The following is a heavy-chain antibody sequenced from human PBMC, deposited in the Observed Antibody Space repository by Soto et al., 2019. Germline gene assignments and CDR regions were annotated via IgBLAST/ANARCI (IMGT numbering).Heavy chain of an antibody. D-gene: IGHD3-22*01. J-gene: IGHJ6*02. CDR3: ARGDATKIVVTTYYAMDV. CDR2: IIPVFGTP. CDR1: GGSLSNFG. Sequence: QVQLVQSGAEVKKPGSSVKVSCTASGGSLSNFGISWVRQAPGQGLEWMGAIIPVFGTPNYAQKFQDRVTXXTXQSTTTVYMEVRSLTYEDTAVYYCARGDATKIVVTTYYAMDVWGQGTTVTVSS. V-gene: IGHV1-69*05.